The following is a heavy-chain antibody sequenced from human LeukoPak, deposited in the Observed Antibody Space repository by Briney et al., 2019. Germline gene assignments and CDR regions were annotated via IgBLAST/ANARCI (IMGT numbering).Heavy chain of an antibody. V-gene: IGHV3-21*01. CDR1: GFTFSSYS. CDR2: ISSSSSYV. CDR3: ARAGAGYSSSWGTYYFDY. J-gene: IGHJ4*02. D-gene: IGHD6-13*01. Sequence: GGSLRLSCAASGFTFSSYSMNWVRQAPGKGLEWVSSISSSSSYVYYADSVKGRFTISRDNAKNSLYLQMNSLRAEDTAVYYCARAGAGYSSSWGTYYFDYWGQGTLVTVSS.